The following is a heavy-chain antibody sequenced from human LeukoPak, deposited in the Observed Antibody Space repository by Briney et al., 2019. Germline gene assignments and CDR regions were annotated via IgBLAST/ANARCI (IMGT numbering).Heavy chain of an antibody. CDR1: GGPISSYY. Sequence: PSETLSLTCTVPGGPISSYYWSLIRQPPGKGLELIGYISYSGSTNFNPSLKSRVTISVDMSKNQFSMTLNSVTAADTAVDYCAREGTAGTTLNWFGPWGQGTLVTVSS. J-gene: IGHJ5*02. V-gene: IGHV4-59*01. CDR2: ISYSGST. D-gene: IGHD1-1*01. CDR3: AREGTAGTTLNWFGP.